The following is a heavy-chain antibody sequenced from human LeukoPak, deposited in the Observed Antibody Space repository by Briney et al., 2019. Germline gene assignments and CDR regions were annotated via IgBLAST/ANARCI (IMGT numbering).Heavy chain of an antibody. D-gene: IGHD3-9*01. CDR2: IYTSGST. J-gene: IGHJ6*02. CDR1: GGSISSYY. CDR3: ARDGAYYDILTGYYLPYYYYGMDV. V-gene: IGHV4-4*07. Sequence: SETLSLTCTVSGGSISSYYWSWIRQPAGKGLEWIGRIYTSGSTNYNPSLKSRVTMSVDTSKNQFSLKLSSVTAADTAVYYCARDGAYYDILTGYYLPYYYYGMDVWGQGTTVTVSS.